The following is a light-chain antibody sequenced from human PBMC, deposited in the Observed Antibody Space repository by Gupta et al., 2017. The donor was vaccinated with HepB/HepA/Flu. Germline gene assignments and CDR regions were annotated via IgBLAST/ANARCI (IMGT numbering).Light chain of an antibody. J-gene: IGKJ1*01. Sequence: DIVLTQSPGTLSLSPGERATLSCRASQSLVGGYLAWYQQKPGQAPRLLIYGASSRATGIPHRFSGSGSGTDFALTISRLEPEDYAMYYCEQYGTSPRTFGQGTKVDIK. CDR3: EQYGTSPRT. CDR2: GAS. V-gene: IGKV3-20*01. CDR1: QSLVGGY.